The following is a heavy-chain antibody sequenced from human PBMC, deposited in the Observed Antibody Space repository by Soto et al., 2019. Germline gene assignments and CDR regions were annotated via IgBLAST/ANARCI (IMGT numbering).Heavy chain of an antibody. D-gene: IGHD2-2*01. Sequence: QVQLVQSGAEVRKPGASVKVSCKASGYTFTSYAVSWVRQAPGQGLEWMGWISPYSGNTNYGQKVQGRVSLTTDTSTSPAYLELRNLRSDDTAVYYCARDTSQKIGYGLYDYWGQGTQVTVSS. CDR3: ARDTSQKIGYGLYDY. CDR2: ISPYSGNT. J-gene: IGHJ4*02. CDR1: GYTFTSYA. V-gene: IGHV1-18*01.